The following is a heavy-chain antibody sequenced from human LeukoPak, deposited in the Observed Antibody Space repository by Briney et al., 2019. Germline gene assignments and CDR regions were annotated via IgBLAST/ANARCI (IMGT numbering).Heavy chain of an antibody. CDR3: ARESSSWDYFDY. CDR2: IRQDGIEI. J-gene: IGHJ4*02. D-gene: IGHD6-13*01. V-gene: IGHV3-7*01. Sequence: GGPLRLSCAACGFTFRTYWMRGVRQAPGKGREGVANIRQDGIEIYYVDSVKGRFTISRDNAKNSLYLQMNSLRAEDTAVYYCARESSSWDYFDYWGQGTLVTVSS. CDR1: GFTFRTYW.